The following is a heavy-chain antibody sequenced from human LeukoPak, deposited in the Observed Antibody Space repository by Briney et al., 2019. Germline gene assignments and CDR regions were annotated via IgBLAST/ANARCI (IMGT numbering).Heavy chain of an antibody. CDR3: AKALSYYGDYSFDY. J-gene: IGHJ4*02. D-gene: IGHD4-17*01. Sequence: PGGSLRLSCAASGFTFISYAMTWVRQAPGKGLEWVSAISGSGGSTYYADSVKGRFTISRDNSKNTLYLQMNSLRAEDTAVYYCAKALSYYGDYSFDYWGQGTLVTVSS. V-gene: IGHV3-23*01. CDR2: ISGSGGST. CDR1: GFTFISYA.